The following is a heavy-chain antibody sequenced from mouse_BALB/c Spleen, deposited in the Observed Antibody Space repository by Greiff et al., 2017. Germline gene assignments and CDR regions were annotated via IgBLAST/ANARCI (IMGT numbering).Heavy chain of an antibody. CDR1: GFTFSDYG. CDR2: ISNLAYSI. J-gene: IGHJ4*01. V-gene: IGHV5-15*02. Sequence: EVKLVESGGGLVQPGGSRKLSCAASGFTFSDYGMAWVRQAPGKGPEWVAFISNLAYSIYYADTVTGRFTISRENAKNTLYLEMSSLRPEDTAMYYCARRPLLSRYAMDYWGQGTSVTVSS. CDR3: ARRPLLSRYAMDY. D-gene: IGHD2-10*01.